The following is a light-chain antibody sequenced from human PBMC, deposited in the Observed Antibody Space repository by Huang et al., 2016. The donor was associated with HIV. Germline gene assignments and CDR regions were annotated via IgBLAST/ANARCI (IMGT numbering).Light chain of an antibody. J-gene: IGKJ2*01. V-gene: IGKV1-33*01. CDR2: DAS. CDR3: QQYEGLPYT. CDR1: QDIIKY. Sequence: DIQMTQSPSSLSASVGDKVSITCQASQDIIKYLNWYQQKPGKAPKLLIYDASNWETGVPARFSGSGSGIDFTFTISNLQPEDIATYYCQQYEGLPYTFGQGTKVEI.